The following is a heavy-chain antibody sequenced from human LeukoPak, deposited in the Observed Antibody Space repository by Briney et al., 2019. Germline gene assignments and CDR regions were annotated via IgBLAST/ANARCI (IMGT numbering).Heavy chain of an antibody. CDR1: GFNFNTYG. D-gene: IGHD6-19*01. CDR2: IRYDETNE. V-gene: IGHV3-30*02. CDR3: ARAVAVAGTGGFY. J-gene: IGHJ4*02. Sequence: GGSLRLSCAASGFNFNTYGMYWVRQAPGKGLEWVAFIRYDETNEYYADSVKGRFTISRDNSKNTLYLQMNSVRTEDTAVYYCARAVAVAGTGGFYWGQGTLVTVSS.